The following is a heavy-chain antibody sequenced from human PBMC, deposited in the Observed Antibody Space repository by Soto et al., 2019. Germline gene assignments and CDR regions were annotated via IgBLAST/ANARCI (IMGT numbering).Heavy chain of an antibody. D-gene: IGHD3-9*01. J-gene: IGHJ6*02. CDR1: GGSFSGYY. Sequence: PSETLSLTCAVYGGSFSGYYWSWIRQPPGKGLKWIGEINHSGSTNYNPSLKSRVTISVDTSKNQFSLKLSSVTAADTAVYYCARLERYFYYYGMDVWGQGTTVTVSS. V-gene: IGHV4-34*01. CDR3: ARLERYFYYYGMDV. CDR2: INHSGST.